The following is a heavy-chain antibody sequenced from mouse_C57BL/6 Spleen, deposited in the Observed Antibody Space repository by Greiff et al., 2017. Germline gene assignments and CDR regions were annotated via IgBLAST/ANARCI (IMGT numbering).Heavy chain of an antibody. CDR1: GFTFTSYW. J-gene: IGHJ2*01. CDR3: ARSGRYYFDY. Sequence: QVQLQQPGAELVRPGSSVKLSCKASGFTFTSYWMHWVKQRPIQGLEWIGNIDPSDSETHYNQKFKDKATLTVDKSSSTAYMQLSSLTYEDSAVYYCARSGRYYFDYWGQGTTLTVSS. D-gene: IGHD3-1*01. V-gene: IGHV1-52*01. CDR2: IDPSDSET.